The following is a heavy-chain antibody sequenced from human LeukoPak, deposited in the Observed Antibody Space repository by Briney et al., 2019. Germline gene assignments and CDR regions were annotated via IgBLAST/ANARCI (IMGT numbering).Heavy chain of an antibody. CDR2: MNPNSGNT. V-gene: IGHV1-8*01. CDR1: GYTFTSYD. Sequence: GASVKVSCKASGYTFTSYDINWVRQATGQGLEWMGWMNPNSGNTGYAQKFQGRVTMTRNTSISTAYMELSSLRSEDTAVYYCARILVVVPAARGYSFDYWGQGTLVTVSS. J-gene: IGHJ4*02. CDR3: ARILVVVPAARGYSFDY. D-gene: IGHD2-2*01.